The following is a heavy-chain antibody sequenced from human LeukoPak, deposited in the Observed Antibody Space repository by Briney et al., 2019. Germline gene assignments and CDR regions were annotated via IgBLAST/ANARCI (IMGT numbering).Heavy chain of an antibody. Sequence: SETLSLTCTVSGGSISSSSYYWGWIRQPPGKGLEWIGYIYYSGSTNYNPSLKSRVTISVDTSKNQFSLKLSSVTAADTAVYYCARHPGWLYAHDAFDIWGQGTMVTVSS. J-gene: IGHJ3*02. CDR2: IYYSGST. D-gene: IGHD6-19*01. V-gene: IGHV4-61*05. CDR3: ARHPGWLYAHDAFDI. CDR1: GGSISSSSYY.